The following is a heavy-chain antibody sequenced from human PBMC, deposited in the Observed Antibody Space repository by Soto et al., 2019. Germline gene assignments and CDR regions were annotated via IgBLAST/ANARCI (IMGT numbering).Heavy chain of an antibody. CDR2: ISAYNGNT. Sequence: QIQLVQSGAEVKKPGASVKVSCKASGYTFTSYGISWVRQAPGQGLEWMGWISAYNGNTNYAQKLQGRVTMTTDTSTSTAYMELRSLRSDDTAVYYCVRDGPYMVTAVPFDYWGQGTLVTVSS. D-gene: IGHD2-21*02. V-gene: IGHV1-18*01. CDR1: GYTFTSYG. J-gene: IGHJ4*02. CDR3: VRDGPYMVTAVPFDY.